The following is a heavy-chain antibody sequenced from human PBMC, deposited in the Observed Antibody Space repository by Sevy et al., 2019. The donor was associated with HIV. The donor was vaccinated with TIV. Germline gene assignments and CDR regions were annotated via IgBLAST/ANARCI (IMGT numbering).Heavy chain of an antibody. D-gene: IGHD6-13*01. CDR1: GFTFSSYA. Sequence: GGSLRLSCAASGFTFSSYAMHWVRQAPGKGLEWVAVISYDGSNKYYADSVKGRFTISRDNSKNRLYLQMNSLRAEDMAVYYCARARTRGYSSSWYEDYWGQGTLVTVSS. CDR3: ARARTRGYSSSWYEDY. CDR2: ISYDGSNK. V-gene: IGHV3-30-3*01. J-gene: IGHJ4*02.